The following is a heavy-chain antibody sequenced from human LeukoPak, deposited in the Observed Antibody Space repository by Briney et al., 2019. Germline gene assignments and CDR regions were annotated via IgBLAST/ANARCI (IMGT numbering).Heavy chain of an antibody. CDR1: GYSFTGYY. Sequence: ASVKVSCKASGYSFTGYYMHWVRQAPGQGLEWMGWINPNSGGTNYAQKFQGRVTMTRDTSISTAYMELSRLRSDDTAVYYCARVDLVVVVAAMKRNYYYYMDVWGKGTTVTVSS. D-gene: IGHD2-15*01. V-gene: IGHV1-2*02. J-gene: IGHJ6*03. CDR2: INPNSGGT. CDR3: ARVDLVVVVAAMKRNYYYYMDV.